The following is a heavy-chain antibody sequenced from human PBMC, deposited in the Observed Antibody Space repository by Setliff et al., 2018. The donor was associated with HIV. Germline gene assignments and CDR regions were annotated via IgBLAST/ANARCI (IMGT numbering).Heavy chain of an antibody. Sequence: SETLSLTCTVSSGSISSGTYYWSWIRQYPGKGLEWIGYIDYSGSAFYNPSLKSRITISRDTSKNQFSLKMNSVTAADTAVYYCARDFLRSGYFDSWGQGKLVTVSS. D-gene: IGHD4-17*01. CDR3: ARDFLRSGYFDS. CDR2: IDYSGSA. V-gene: IGHV4-31*03. CDR1: SGSISSGTYY. J-gene: IGHJ4*02.